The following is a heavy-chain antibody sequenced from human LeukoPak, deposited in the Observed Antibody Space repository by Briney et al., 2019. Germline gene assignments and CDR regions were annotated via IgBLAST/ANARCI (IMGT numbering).Heavy chain of an antibody. J-gene: IGHJ5*02. CDR2: VIPIFGTA. CDR1: GGTFSSYT. Sequence: SLKLSCTASGGTFSSYTISWVRQAPGQGLEGMSGVIPIFGTANYEQKFQGRVTITADKSTSTAYMELSSLRSEDTAVYYCAREAGYSYGYGGNWFDPWGQGTLVTVSS. CDR3: AREAGYSYGYGGNWFDP. D-gene: IGHD5-18*01. V-gene: IGHV1-69*06.